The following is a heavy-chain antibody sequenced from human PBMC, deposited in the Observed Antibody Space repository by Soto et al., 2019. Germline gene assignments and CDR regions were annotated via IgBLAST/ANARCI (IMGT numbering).Heavy chain of an antibody. J-gene: IGHJ6*03. CDR2: ISAYNGNT. Sequence: QVQLVQSGAEVKKPGASVKVSCKASGYTFTSYGISWVRQAPGQGLEWLGWISAYNGNTNYAQKLQGRVTMTTDTSSSTAYMELRSLRSDDTAVYYCAREQQLVQWWAGYDYYYYMDVWGKGTTVTVSS. D-gene: IGHD6-13*01. CDR3: AREQQLVQWWAGYDYYYYMDV. V-gene: IGHV1-18*01. CDR1: GYTFTSYG.